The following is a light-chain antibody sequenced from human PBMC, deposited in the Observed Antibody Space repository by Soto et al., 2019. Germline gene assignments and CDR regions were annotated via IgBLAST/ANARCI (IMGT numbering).Light chain of an antibody. V-gene: IGKV3-20*01. J-gene: IGKJ1*01. CDR1: QSVGSSY. CDR2: GTS. Sequence: EIFLTQAPCTLSASPDARATLSCTASQSVGSSYLAWYQQKPGQAPRVLIYGTSSRATGIPDRFSGSGSGTDFTLTISRLEPEDFAVYYCQQYTTSSWTFGQGTKVDIK. CDR3: QQYTTSSWT.